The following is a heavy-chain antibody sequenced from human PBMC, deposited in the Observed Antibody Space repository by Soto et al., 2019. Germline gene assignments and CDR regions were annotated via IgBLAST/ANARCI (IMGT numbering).Heavy chain of an antibody. V-gene: IGHV3-7*03. CDR2: IHEDGRES. J-gene: IGHJ5*02. Sequence: GGFLRLSCGASGFTLTSFWMTWVRQAPGKGLEWVANIHEDGRESYYVDSVKGRFTISRDNTNNSVYLQMNSLRAEDTALYYSVRAEPYHDLWSAYKPLDLWGQGTLVTVSS. D-gene: IGHD3-3*01. CDR3: VRAEPYHDLWSAYKPLDL. CDR1: GFTLTSFW.